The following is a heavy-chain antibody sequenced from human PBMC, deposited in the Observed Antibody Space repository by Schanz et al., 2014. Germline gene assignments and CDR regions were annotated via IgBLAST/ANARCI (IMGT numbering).Heavy chain of an antibody. Sequence: VRLVESGGGLVQPGGSLRLSCEASGFDFNSYSMNWVRQAPGKGLEWVAAMSDDGSIKYYGDSVKGRFTISRDNSKNTLYLHMNTLRSEDTAVYYCAREQIMAAAGLVDYWGHGTLVTVSS. CDR3: AREQIMAAAGLVDY. V-gene: IGHV3-30*03. J-gene: IGHJ4*01. CDR2: MSDDGSIK. CDR1: GFDFNSYS. D-gene: IGHD6-13*01.